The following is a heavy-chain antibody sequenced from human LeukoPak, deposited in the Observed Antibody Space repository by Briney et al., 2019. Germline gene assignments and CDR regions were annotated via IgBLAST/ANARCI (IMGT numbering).Heavy chain of an antibody. Sequence: GGSLRLSCAASGFTFDDYAMHWVRQAPGKGLEWVSGISWNSGSIGYADSVKGRFTISRDNAKNSLYLQMNSLRAEDTAVYYCAAATVTRPFDYWGQGTLVTVSS. CDR2: ISWNSGSI. V-gene: IGHV3-9*01. D-gene: IGHD4-17*01. CDR3: AAATVTRPFDY. J-gene: IGHJ4*02. CDR1: GFTFDDYA.